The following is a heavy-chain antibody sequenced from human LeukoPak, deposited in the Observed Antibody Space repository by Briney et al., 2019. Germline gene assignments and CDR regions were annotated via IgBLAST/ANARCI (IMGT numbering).Heavy chain of an antibody. Sequence: GGSLRLSCAASGFTFSSYWMSWVRQAPGKGLEWVANIKQDGSEKYYVDSVKGRFTISRDNAKNTLYLQMNSLRAEDTAVYYCARGQAVRGITFDYWGQGTLVTVSS. CDR1: GFTFSSYW. CDR3: ARGQAVRGITFDY. J-gene: IGHJ4*02. CDR2: IKQDGSEK. V-gene: IGHV3-7*01. D-gene: IGHD3-10*01.